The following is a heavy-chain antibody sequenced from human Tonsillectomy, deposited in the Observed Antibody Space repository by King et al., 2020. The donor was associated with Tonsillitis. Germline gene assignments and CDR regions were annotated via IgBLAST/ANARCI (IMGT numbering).Heavy chain of an antibody. J-gene: IGHJ5*02. CDR3: TRSQAGSNWFDP. CDR2: IDWDDEK. Sequence: TLKESCPARVKPTQTLTLTCTFAGVSLITDEILGSWVREPPGKSLEVLARIDWDDEKFYSTSLKTRLTIPRDTSKNQVVMRMTNMDPGDTATYYCTRSQAGSNWFDPWGRGTLLTVSS. V-gene: IGHV2-70*04. CDR1: GVSLITDEIL.